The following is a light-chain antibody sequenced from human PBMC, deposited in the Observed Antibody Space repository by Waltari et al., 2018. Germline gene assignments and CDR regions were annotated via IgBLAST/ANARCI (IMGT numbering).Light chain of an antibody. CDR1: ALPKQY. CDR3: QSADSSGTYVI. J-gene: IGLJ2*01. Sequence: SYELTQPPSVSVSPGQTASITFPGGALPKQYAYWYQQKAGQAPVLVVYKNNERPSGIPERLSGSSSGQTVTLTISGVQAEDEADYYCQSADSSGTYVIFGGGTKLTVL. V-gene: IGLV3-25*03. CDR2: KNN.